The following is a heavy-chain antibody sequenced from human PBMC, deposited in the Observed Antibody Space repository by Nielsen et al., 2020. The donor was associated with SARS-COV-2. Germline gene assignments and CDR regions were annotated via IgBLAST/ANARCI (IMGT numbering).Heavy chain of an antibody. CDR1: GFTVSSNY. D-gene: IGHD6-13*01. J-gene: IGHJ6*03. CDR2: IYSGGST. Sequence: LSLTCAASGFTVSSNYMSWVRQAPGKGLEWVSVIYSGGSTYYADSVKGRFTISRDNSKNTLYLQMNSLRAEDTAVYYCARGGGIYYMDVWGKGTTVTVSS. CDR3: ARGGGIYYMDV. V-gene: IGHV3-66*01.